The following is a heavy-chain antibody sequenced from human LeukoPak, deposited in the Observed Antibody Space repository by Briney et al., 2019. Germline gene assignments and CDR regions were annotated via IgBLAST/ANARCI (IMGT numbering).Heavy chain of an antibody. V-gene: IGHV3-21*01. CDR2: ISSSSSYI. CDR1: GFTFSSYS. Sequence: GGSLRLSCAASGFTFSSYSMNWVRQARGKGLEWVSSISSSSSYIYYADSVKGRFTISRDNANTSLYLQMNRLRAEHTAVYYCASAIQLWLLDYWGQGTLVTVSS. J-gene: IGHJ4*02. CDR3: ASAIQLWLLDY. D-gene: IGHD5-18*01.